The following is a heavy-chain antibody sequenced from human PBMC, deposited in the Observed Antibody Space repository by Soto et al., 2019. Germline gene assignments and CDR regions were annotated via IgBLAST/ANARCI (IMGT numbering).Heavy chain of an antibody. D-gene: IGHD2-21*02. CDR1: GGSFSGYY. V-gene: IGHV4-34*01. CDR3: ARSHKLLWWGRYYYYYGMDV. CDR2: INHSGST. Sequence: ASETLSLTCAVYGGSFSGYYWSWIRQPPGKGLEWIGEINHSGSTNYNPSLKSRVTISVDTSKNQFSLKLSSVTAADTAVYYCARSHKLLWWGRYYYYYGMDVWGQGTTVTVSS. J-gene: IGHJ6*02.